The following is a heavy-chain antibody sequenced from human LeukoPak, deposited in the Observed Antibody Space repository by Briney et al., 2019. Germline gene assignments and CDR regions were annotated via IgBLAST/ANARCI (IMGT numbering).Heavy chain of an antibody. V-gene: IGHV3-30*18. D-gene: IGHD4-17*01. CDR1: GFTFSSYS. J-gene: IGHJ4*02. Sequence: PGGSLRLSCAASGFTFSSYSMQWVRQTPGKGLEWVGTMSNSGENTFYGEAVKGRFTISRDNSQNTLYLQMNSLGPEDTAVYYCAKGGASVTRYVDYWGQGTLVTVSS. CDR2: MSNSGENT. CDR3: AKGGASVTRYVDY.